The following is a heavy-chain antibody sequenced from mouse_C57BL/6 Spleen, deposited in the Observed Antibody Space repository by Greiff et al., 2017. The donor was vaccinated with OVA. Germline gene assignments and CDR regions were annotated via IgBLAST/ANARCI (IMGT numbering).Heavy chain of an antibody. CDR2: ISYDGSN. Sequence: EVQLQESGPGLVKPSQSLSLTCSVTGYSITSGYYWNWLRQFPGNKLEWMGYISYDGSNNYNPSLKNRISITRDTSKNQFFLKLNSVTTEDTATYYCARGLLRPLDYWGQGTTLTVSS. D-gene: IGHD1-2*01. CDR3: ARGLLRPLDY. CDR1: GYSITSGYY. V-gene: IGHV3-6*01. J-gene: IGHJ2*01.